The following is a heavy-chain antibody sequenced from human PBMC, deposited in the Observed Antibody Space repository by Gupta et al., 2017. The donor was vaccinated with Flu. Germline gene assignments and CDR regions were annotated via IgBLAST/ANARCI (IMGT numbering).Heavy chain of an antibody. CDR3: ARQYPD. V-gene: IGHV4-39*01. CDR2: INYSGRT. D-gene: IGHD2-2*02. J-gene: IGHJ4*02. Sequence: SCHWGWIRQPPGKGLEWIGSINYSGRTYYNSSLKSRVSISVDTSKNQFSLKLSSVTAADTAVYYCARQYPDWGQGTLVTVSS. CDR1: SCH.